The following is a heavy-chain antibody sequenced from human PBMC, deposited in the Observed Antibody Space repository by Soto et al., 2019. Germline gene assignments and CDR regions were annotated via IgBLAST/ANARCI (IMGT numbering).Heavy chain of an antibody. CDR3: ARDLHDYVSFRFDP. CDR2: ISTSSGYR. CDR1: GFTFSNYS. J-gene: IGHJ5*02. Sequence: GGSLRLSCAASGFTFSNYSMNWARQAPGKGLEWVSSISTSSGYRYYADSVKGRFTISRDNAKKSLYLQMNSLRAEDTAVYYCARDLHDYVSFRFDPWGQGTLVTVSS. D-gene: IGHD3-16*01. V-gene: IGHV3-21*01.